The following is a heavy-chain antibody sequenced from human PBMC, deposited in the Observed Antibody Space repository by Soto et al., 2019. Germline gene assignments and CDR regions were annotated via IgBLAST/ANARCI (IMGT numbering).Heavy chain of an antibody. CDR2: IKSDGSGT. D-gene: IGHD3-22*01. J-gene: IGHJ4*02. CDR1: GFTFSSYY. CDR3: ARGDGDYYDGNGYLGRH. Sequence: EVQLVESGGGLVQPGGSLRLSCAASGFTFSSYYMHWVRQAPGKGLVWVSRIKSDGSGTYYADSVKGRLTISRDNAXNXXYLQMNSVRVEDTAVYYCARGDGDYYDGNGYLGRHWGQGTLVTVSS. V-gene: IGHV3-74*01.